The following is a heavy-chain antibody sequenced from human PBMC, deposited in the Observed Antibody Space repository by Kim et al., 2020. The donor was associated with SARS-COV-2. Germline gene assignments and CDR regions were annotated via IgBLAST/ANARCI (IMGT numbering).Heavy chain of an antibody. V-gene: IGHV1-69*13. D-gene: IGHD5-18*01. CDR2: IIPIFGTA. CDR3: ARVAGASGGYSYGYDPLPYYYYGMDV. J-gene: IGHJ6*02. Sequence: SVKVSCKASGGTFSSYAISWVRQAPGQGLEWMGGIIPIFGTANYAQKFQGRVTITADESTSTAYMELSSLRSEDTAVYYCARVAGASGGYSYGYDPLPYYYYGMDVWGQGTTVTVSS. CDR1: GGTFSSYA.